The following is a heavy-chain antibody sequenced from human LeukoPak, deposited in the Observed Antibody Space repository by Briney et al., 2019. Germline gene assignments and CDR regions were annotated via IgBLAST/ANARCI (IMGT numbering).Heavy chain of an antibody. J-gene: IGHJ4*02. CDR1: GFHLNCHC. CDR2: IRYDVSNK. V-gene: IGHV3-30*02. D-gene: IGHD3-22*01. Sequence: GSLKPSCAASGFHLNCHCLHWVRQAPGKGGGWVAFIRYDVSNKYYADFVKGRFTISRDNSKNTLYLQMNSLRAEDTAVYYCAKGPYYYDSSGCYGDYWGQGTLVTVSS. CDR3: AKGPYYYDSSGCYGDY.